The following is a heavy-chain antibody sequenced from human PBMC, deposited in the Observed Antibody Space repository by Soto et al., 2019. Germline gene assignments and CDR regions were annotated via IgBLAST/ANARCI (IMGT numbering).Heavy chain of an antibody. D-gene: IGHD6-19*01. CDR3: ASVGMPLRPSSGWYQGADYFQH. CDR2: ISAYNGNT. Sequence: QVQLVQSGAEVKKPGASVKVSCKASGYTFTSYGISWVRQAPGQGLEWMGWISAYNGNTNYAQKLQGRVTMTTDTSKSTAYMELRSLRSDDTAVYYCASVGMPLRPSSGWYQGADYFQHWGQCTLVTVSS. CDR1: GYTFTSYG. V-gene: IGHV1-18*01. J-gene: IGHJ1*01.